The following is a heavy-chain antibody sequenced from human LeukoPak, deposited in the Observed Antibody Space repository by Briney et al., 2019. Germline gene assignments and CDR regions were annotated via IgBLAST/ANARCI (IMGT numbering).Heavy chain of an antibody. D-gene: IGHD3-9*01. CDR3: AKGATPRLRFFDWFAAPDY. CDR1: GFTFDNYA. J-gene: IGHJ4*02. CDR2: IGAGGENT. Sequence: GGSLRLSCAASGFTFDNYAMSWVRQAPGKGLEWVSTIGAGGENTYYADSVKGRFTISRDNSKNTLYLQMNSLSAEDTAVYYCAKGATPRLRFFDWFAAPDYWGQGALVTVSS. V-gene: IGHV3-23*01.